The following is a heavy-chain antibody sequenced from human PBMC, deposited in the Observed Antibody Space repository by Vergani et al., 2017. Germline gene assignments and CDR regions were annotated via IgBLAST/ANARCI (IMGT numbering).Heavy chain of an antibody. D-gene: IGHD2-15*01. CDR1: GFTFSSYA. Sequence: EVQLLESGGGLVQPGGSLRLSCAASGFTFSSYAMSWVRQAPGKGLEWVSAISGSGGSTYYADSVKGRFTISRDNSKNTLYLQMNSLRAEDTAVYYCAKAVSLVVVVAATRGGLFDYWGQGTLVTVSS. CDR2: ISGSGGST. J-gene: IGHJ4*02. CDR3: AKAVSLVVVVAATRGGLFDY. V-gene: IGHV3-23*01.